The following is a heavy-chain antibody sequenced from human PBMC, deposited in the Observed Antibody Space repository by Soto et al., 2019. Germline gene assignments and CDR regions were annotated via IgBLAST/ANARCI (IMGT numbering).Heavy chain of an antibody. Sequence: PGGSLRLSCAASGFTVSSNYMSWVRQAPGKGQEWVSVIYSGGSIYYADSVKGRFTISRDNSKNTLYLQMNSLRAEDTAVYYCAKAYGESSSALGYWGQGTLVTVSS. D-gene: IGHD4-17*01. V-gene: IGHV3-53*01. J-gene: IGHJ4*02. CDR1: GFTVSSNY. CDR3: AKAYGESSSALGY. CDR2: IYSGGSI.